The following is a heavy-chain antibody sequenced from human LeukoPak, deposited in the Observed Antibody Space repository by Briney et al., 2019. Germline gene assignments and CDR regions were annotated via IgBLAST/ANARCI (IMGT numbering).Heavy chain of an antibody. Sequence: PSETLSLTCAVSGVSISSGGYSWSWIRQPPGKGLEWIGYIYHSGSTYYNPSLKSRVTISVDRSKNQFSLKLSSVTAADTAVYYCARGEVYYYDSSGYVDAFDIWGQGTMVTVSS. CDR1: GVSISSGGYS. CDR2: IYHSGST. D-gene: IGHD3-22*01. V-gene: IGHV4-30-2*01. J-gene: IGHJ3*02. CDR3: ARGEVYYYDSSGYVDAFDI.